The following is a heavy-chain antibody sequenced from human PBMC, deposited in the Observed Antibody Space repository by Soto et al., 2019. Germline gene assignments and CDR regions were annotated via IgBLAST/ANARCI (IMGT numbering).Heavy chain of an antibody. D-gene: IGHD6-19*01. J-gene: IGHJ4*02. CDR2: INTLSTAI. CDR3: ARRLQWQLRPLDS. Sequence: GGSLRLSCEGSGFTFYDYYMTWIRQAPGKGLEWVAYINTLSTAIYYADSVKGRFTISRDNAKNSLYLQMNGLRAEDTATYYCARRLQWQLRPLDSWGRGTLVTVSS. V-gene: IGHV3-11*01. CDR1: GFTFYDYY.